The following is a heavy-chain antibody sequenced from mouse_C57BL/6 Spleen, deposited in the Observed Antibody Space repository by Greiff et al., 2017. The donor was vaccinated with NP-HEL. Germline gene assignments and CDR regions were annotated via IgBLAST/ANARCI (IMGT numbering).Heavy chain of an antibody. CDR1: GYTFTDYA. CDR2: ISTYYGDA. CDR3: ARNYSNHQAWFAY. V-gene: IGHV1-67*01. D-gene: IGHD2-5*01. J-gene: IGHJ3*01. Sequence: QVQLKQSGPELVRPGVSVKISCKGSGYTFTDYAMHWVKQSHAKSLEWIGVISTYYGDASYNQKFKDKAIMTVDKSSSTAYMELARLTSEDSAVYYCARNYSNHQAWFAYWGQGTLVTVSA.